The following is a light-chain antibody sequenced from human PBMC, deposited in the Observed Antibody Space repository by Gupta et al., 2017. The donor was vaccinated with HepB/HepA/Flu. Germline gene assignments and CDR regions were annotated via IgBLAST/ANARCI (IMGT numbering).Light chain of an antibody. V-gene: IGLV1-44*01. J-gene: IGLJ2*01. CDR2: CNS. CDR3: AAWDDSLTGPV. CDR1: LSNIGSST. Sequence: QSVLTQPPSASGTPGPRVIISCSGSLSNIGSSTVHWYQQFPGTAPKLLIYCNSQRPSRVPDRFSGSKSGTSAALAISGLQSDDEAVYYCAAWDDSLTGPVFGGGTEVTVL.